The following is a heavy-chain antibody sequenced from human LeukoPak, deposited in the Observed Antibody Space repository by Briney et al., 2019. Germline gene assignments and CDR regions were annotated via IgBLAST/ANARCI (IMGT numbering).Heavy chain of an antibody. D-gene: IGHD1-26*01. V-gene: IGHV3-23*01. CDR3: AKDVGKWESLHFFDY. CDR1: GFTFSTYA. J-gene: IGHJ4*02. CDR2: ITNTGGVT. Sequence: GGSLRLSCAASGFTFSTYAMSWVRQAPGKGLEWVSGITNTGGVTLYADSVKGRLTVSRDNSKNTLYLHMNSLRADDTAVYYCAKDVGKWESLHFFDYWGQGTLVTVSS.